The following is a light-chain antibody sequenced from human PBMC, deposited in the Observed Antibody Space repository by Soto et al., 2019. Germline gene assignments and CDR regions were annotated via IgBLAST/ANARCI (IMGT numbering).Light chain of an antibody. CDR1: SSNIGAGYD. CDR2: GNN. J-gene: IGLJ2*01. CDR3: QAWDSSTYVV. V-gene: IGLV1-40*01. Sequence: QSVLTQPPSVSGAPGQRVTISCTGSSSNIGAGYDVHWYQQLPGTAPKLLIYGNNNRPSGVPDRFSGSKSGTSASLAITGLQAEDEADYYCQAWDSSTYVVFGGGTKVTVL.